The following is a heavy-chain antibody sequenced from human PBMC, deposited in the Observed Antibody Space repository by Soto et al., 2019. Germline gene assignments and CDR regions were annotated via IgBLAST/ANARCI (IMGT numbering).Heavy chain of an antibody. Sequence: GGSLRLSCAASGFTFSSYGMHWVRQAPGKGLEWVAVISYDGSNKYYADSVKGRFTISRDNSKNTLSLQMNSLRAEDTAVYYCAKDHGIVVVVAATWIQIDDWGQGNLVTVSS. V-gene: IGHV3-30*18. CDR3: AKDHGIVVVVAATWIQIDD. CDR2: ISYDGSNK. CDR1: GFTFSSYG. D-gene: IGHD2-15*01. J-gene: IGHJ4*02.